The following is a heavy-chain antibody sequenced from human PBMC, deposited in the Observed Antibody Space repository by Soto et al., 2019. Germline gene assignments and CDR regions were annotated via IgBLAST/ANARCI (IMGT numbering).Heavy chain of an antibody. CDR2: INHSGST. Sequence: TSETLSLTCAVYGGSFSGYYWSWLRQPPGKGLEWIGEINHSGSTNYNPSLKSRVTISVDTSKNQFSLKLSSVTAADTAVYYCAISGNIPDRWFDPWGQGTLVTVS. J-gene: IGHJ5*02. CDR1: GGSFSGYY. CDR3: AISGNIPDRWFDP. V-gene: IGHV4-34*01.